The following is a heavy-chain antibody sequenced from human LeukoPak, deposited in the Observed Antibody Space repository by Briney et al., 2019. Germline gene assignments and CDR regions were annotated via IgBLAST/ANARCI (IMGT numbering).Heavy chain of an antibody. CDR3: ARNADTSGNYFDL. CDR1: VGSFSGYY. CDR2: INHSGST. J-gene: IGHJ2*01. V-gene: IGHV4-34*01. D-gene: IGHD6-19*01. Sequence: SETLSLTCAVYVGSFSGYYWSWIRQPPGKGLEWIGEINHSGSTNYNPSLKSRVTISVDTSKNQFSLKLGSVTAADTAVYYCARNADTSGNYFDLWGRGTLVTVSS.